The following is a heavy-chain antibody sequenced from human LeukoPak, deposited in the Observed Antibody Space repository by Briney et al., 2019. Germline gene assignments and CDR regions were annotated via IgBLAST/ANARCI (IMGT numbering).Heavy chain of an antibody. Sequence: SETLSLTCTVSGGSISSHYWSWIRQPPGKGLEWIGYIYYSGSTNYNPSLKSRVTISVDTSKNQFSLKLSSVTAADTAVYYCATAMDPWYYIDVWGKGTTVTVSS. CDR3: ATAMDPWYYIDV. V-gene: IGHV4-59*11. D-gene: IGHD3-10*01. J-gene: IGHJ6*03. CDR1: GGSISSHY. CDR2: IYYSGST.